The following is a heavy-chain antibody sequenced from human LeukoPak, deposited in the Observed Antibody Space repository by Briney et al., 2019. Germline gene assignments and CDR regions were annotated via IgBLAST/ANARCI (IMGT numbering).Heavy chain of an antibody. Sequence: GRSLRLSCAASGFTFSSYGIHWVRQAPAKGLEWVAVISHDGSNKYYADSVKGRFTISRDNSKNTLYLQMNSLRAEDTAVYYCAKDLGSDWYYDTFDYWGQGTLVTVSS. V-gene: IGHV3-30*18. CDR2: ISHDGSNK. J-gene: IGHJ4*02. D-gene: IGHD6-19*01. CDR3: AKDLGSDWYYDTFDY. CDR1: GFTFSSYG.